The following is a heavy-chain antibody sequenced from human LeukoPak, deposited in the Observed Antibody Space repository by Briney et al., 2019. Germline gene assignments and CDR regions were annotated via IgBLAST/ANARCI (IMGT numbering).Heavy chain of an antibody. D-gene: IGHD3-22*01. CDR1: GYTFTGYY. J-gene: IGHJ4*02. V-gene: IGHV1-2*02. CDR2: INPNSGGT. CDR3: ATDSSGYYYFDY. Sequence: GASVKVSCKASGYTFTGYYMHWVRQAPGRGLEWMGWINPNSGGTNYAQKFQGRVTMTRDTSISTAYMELSRLRSDDTAVYYCATDSSGYYYFDYWGQGTLVTVSS.